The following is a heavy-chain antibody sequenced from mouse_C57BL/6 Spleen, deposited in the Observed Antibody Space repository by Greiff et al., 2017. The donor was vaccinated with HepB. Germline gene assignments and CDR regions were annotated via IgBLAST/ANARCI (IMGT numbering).Heavy chain of an antibody. CDR1: GYTFTDYE. CDR3: TPLPYYFDY. Sequence: QVQLQQSGAELVRPGASVTLSCKASGYTFTDYEMHWVKQTPVHGLEWIGAIDPETGGTAYNQKFKGKAILTADKSSSTAYLELRSLTSEDSAVYYCTPLPYYFDYWGQGTTLTVSS. V-gene: IGHV1-15*01. J-gene: IGHJ2*01. CDR2: IDPETGGT.